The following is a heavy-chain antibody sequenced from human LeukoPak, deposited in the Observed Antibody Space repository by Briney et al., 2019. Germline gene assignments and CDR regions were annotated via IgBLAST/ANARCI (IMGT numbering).Heavy chain of an antibody. V-gene: IGHV4-61*02. CDR3: ARAGGSVGWYGTIDS. Sequence: SETLSLTCTVSGGSISSGSYYWSWIRQPAGKGLEWIGRIYTSGSTNYNPSLKSRATISVDTSKHQFSLRLTSVTAADTAVYYCARAGGSVGWYGTIDSWGQGTLVTVSS. J-gene: IGHJ4*02. D-gene: IGHD6-19*01. CDR2: IYTSGST. CDR1: GGSISSGSYY.